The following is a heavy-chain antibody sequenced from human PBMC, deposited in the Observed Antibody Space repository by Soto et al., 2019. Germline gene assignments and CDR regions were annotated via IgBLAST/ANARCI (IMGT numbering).Heavy chain of an antibody. Sequence: ASVKVSCKASGYTFTSYYMHWVRQAPGQRLEWMGWINAGNGNTKYSQKFQGRVTITRDTSASTAYMELSSLRSEDTAVYYCARDLAIFGVVSTPRHYYYYMDVWGKGTTVTVSS. CDR3: ARDLAIFGVVSTPRHYYYYMDV. CDR1: GYTFTSYY. J-gene: IGHJ6*03. V-gene: IGHV1-3*01. CDR2: INAGNGNT. D-gene: IGHD3-3*01.